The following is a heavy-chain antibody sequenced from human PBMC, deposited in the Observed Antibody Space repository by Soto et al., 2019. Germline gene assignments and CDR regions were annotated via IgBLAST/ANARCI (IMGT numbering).Heavy chain of an antibody. J-gene: IGHJ3*02. CDR1: GFTFSSYA. Sequence: PGWSLRLSCAASGFTFSSYAMHWVRQAPGKGLEWVAVISYDGSNKYYADSVKGRFTISRDNSKNTLYLQMNSLRAEDTAVYYCARDVTAAFDIWGQGTMVTVSS. D-gene: IGHD2-21*02. V-gene: IGHV3-30-3*01. CDR2: ISYDGSNK. CDR3: ARDVTAAFDI.